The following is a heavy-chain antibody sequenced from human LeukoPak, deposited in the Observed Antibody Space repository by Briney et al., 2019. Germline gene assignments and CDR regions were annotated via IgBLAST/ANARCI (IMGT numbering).Heavy chain of an antibody. CDR3: ARGIQQWLIGSDDAFDI. CDR2: IYCTGST. J-gene: IGHJ3*02. D-gene: IGHD6-19*01. V-gene: IGHV4-59*02. CDR1: GGSVSSYY. Sequence: SETLSLTCTVSGGSVSSYYWSWIRQPPGKGLEWIGYIYCTGSTNYNPSLKSRVTISIDTSKNQFSLKLTSVTAADTAVYYCARGIQQWLIGSDDAFDIWGQGTMVTVSS.